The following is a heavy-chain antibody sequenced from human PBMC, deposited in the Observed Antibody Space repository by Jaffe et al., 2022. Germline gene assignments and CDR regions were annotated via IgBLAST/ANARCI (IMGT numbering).Heavy chain of an antibody. D-gene: IGHD4-17*01. CDR1: GFSLSTSGVG. J-gene: IGHJ1*01. CDR3: AHQLMTTVTRWEVEYFQH. V-gene: IGHV2-5*01. Sequence: QITLKESGPTLVKPTQTLTLTCTFSGFSLSTSGVGVGWIRQPPGKALEWLALIYWNDDKRYSPSLKSRLTITKDTSKNQVVLTMTNMDPVDTATYYCAHQLMTTVTRWEVEYFQHWGQGTLVTVSS. CDR2: IYWNDDK.